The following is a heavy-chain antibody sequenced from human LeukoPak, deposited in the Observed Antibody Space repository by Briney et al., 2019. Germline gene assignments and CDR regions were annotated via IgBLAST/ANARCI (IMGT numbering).Heavy chain of an antibody. Sequence: SETLSLTCSVSGYSISSAYYWGWIRQPPGKGLEWIGTMYHSGSTNYNPSLKSRVTMSVDTSKNQFSLRLSSVTAADTAIYYCARGISGSGSYGHFDYWGQGILVTVSS. V-gene: IGHV4-38-2*02. CDR3: ARGISGSGSYGHFDY. CDR1: GYSISSAYY. CDR2: MYHSGST. J-gene: IGHJ4*02. D-gene: IGHD1-26*01.